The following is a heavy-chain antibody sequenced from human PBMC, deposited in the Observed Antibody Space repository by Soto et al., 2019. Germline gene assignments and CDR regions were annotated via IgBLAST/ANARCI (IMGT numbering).Heavy chain of an antibody. V-gene: IGHV5-51*01. CDR1: GYSFTSYW. D-gene: IGHD7-27*01. CDR2: IYPGDSDT. Sequence: GESLKISCKGSGYSFTSYWIGWVRQMPGKGLEWMGIIYPGDSDTRYSPSFQGQVTISADKSISTAYLQWSSLKASDTAMYYCARHFYPGESNWYFDLWGRGTLVTVSS. CDR3: ARHFYPGESNWYFDL. J-gene: IGHJ2*01.